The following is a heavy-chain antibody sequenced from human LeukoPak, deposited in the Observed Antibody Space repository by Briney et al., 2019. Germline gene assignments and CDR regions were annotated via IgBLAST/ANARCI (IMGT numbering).Heavy chain of an antibody. Sequence: GGSLRLSCAASGFTFSSFWMHWVRQAPGKGLQWVSRINADGSSTGHADSVKGRLTIARDNAKNTLYLQINSLRAEDTAVYYCAREYYASGDYWGQGTLVTVSS. CDR3: AREYYASGDY. CDR1: GFTFSSFW. CDR2: INADGSST. V-gene: IGHV3-74*01. D-gene: IGHD3-10*01. J-gene: IGHJ4*02.